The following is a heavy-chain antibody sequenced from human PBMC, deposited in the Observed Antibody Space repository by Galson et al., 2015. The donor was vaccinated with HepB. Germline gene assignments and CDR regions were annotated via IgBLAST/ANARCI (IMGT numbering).Heavy chain of an antibody. V-gene: IGHV3-23*01. CDR2: ISGSDGST. J-gene: IGHJ4*02. CDR1: GFTFSIYA. D-gene: IGHD6-13*01. CDR3: AKDAPGVASPGYYFDY. Sequence: SLRLSCAASGFTFSIYAMSWVRQAPGKGLEWVSAISGSDGSTYYADSVKGRFTISRDNSKNTLYLQMNSLRAEDTAVYYCAKDAPGVASPGYYFDYWGQGTLVTVSS.